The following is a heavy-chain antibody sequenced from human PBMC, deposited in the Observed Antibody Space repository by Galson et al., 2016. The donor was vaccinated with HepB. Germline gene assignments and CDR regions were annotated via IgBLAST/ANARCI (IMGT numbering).Heavy chain of an antibody. V-gene: IGHV4-34*01. D-gene: IGHD3-3*01. Sequence: ETLSLTCAVYGGSFSGYYWNWIRQPPGKGLEWIGEVYHSGDTNYSPSLRSRVTISADTSKNQFSLKLSSVTAADTAIYYCARDKKVTIFGVVISGGLDPWGQGTLVTVAS. CDR1: GGSFSGYY. CDR2: VYHSGDT. CDR3: ARDKKVTIFGVVISGGLDP. J-gene: IGHJ5*02.